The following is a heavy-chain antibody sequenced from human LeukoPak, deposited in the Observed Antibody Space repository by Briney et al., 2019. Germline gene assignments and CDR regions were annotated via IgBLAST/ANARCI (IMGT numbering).Heavy chain of an antibody. CDR3: AKNAYGSSSLYYFDY. CDR2: ISGSGGST. J-gene: IGHJ4*02. V-gene: IGHV3-23*01. CDR1: GFTFSSYA. D-gene: IGHD6-6*01. Sequence: GGSLRLSCAASGFTFSSYAMSWVRQAPGKGLEWVSAISGSGGSTYYADSVKGRLTISRDNSKNTLYLQMNSLRAEDTAVYYCAKNAYGSSSLYYFDYWGQGTLVTVSS.